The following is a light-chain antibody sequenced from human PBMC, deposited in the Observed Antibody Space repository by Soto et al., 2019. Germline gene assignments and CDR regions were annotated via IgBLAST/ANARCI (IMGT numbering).Light chain of an antibody. CDR1: QSISDS. V-gene: IGKV1-5*03. CDR3: QQYNGYWT. CDR2: EAS. Sequence: DIQMTQSPSTLSASVGDRVTITCRASQSISDSLAWYQQKPGKAPKLLIYEASSLKSGVPSRFSGCRSGTEYTLTISGLQPDDFATYYCQQYNGYWTFGQGTKVEIK. J-gene: IGKJ1*01.